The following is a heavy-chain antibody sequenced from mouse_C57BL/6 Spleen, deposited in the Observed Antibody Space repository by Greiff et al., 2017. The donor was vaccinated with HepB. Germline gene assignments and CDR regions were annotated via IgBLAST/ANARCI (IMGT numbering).Heavy chain of an antibody. Sequence: QVQLQQPGAELVKPGASVKMSCKASGYTFTSYWITWVKQRPGQGLEWIGDIYPGSGSTNYNEKFKSKATLTVDTSSSTAYMQRSSLTSEDSAVYYCARIDYYGSSLWYFDVWGTGTTVTVSS. CDR1: GYTFTSYW. J-gene: IGHJ1*03. V-gene: IGHV1-55*01. D-gene: IGHD1-1*01. CDR3: ARIDYYGSSLWYFDV. CDR2: IYPGSGST.